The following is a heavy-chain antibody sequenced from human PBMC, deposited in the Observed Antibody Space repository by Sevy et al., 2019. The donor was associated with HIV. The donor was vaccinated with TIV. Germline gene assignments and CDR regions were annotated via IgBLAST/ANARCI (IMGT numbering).Heavy chain of an antibody. V-gene: IGHV4-61*01. CDR1: GGSVSSGSYF. J-gene: IGHJ4*02. D-gene: IGHD1-26*01. CDR3: ASDGGTYTYYFAY. Sequence: SETLSLTWTVSGGSVSSGSYFWSWNRQPPGKGLEWIGYIHYSGSTNYNPSLKSRVTISVDTSKTQFSLNLSSVPAEDTAVYYGASDGGTYTYYFAYWGQGTLVTVSS. CDR2: IHYSGST.